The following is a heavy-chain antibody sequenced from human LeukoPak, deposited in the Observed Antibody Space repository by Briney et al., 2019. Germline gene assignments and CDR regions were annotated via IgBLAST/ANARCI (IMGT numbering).Heavy chain of an antibody. D-gene: IGHD3-22*01. J-gene: IGHJ4*02. Sequence: SETLSLTCTVSGGSISSSSYYWGWIRQPPGKGLEWIGSIYYSGSTYYNPSLKSRVTISVDTSKNQFSLKLSSVTAADTAVYYCARVAYYYDSSGYLGNYFDYWGQGTLVTVSS. CDR1: GGSISSSSYY. V-gene: IGHV4-39*07. CDR2: IYYSGST. CDR3: ARVAYYYDSSGYLGNYFDY.